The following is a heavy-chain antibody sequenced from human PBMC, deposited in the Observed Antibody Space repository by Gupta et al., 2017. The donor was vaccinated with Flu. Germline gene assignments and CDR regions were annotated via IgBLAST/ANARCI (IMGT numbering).Heavy chain of an antibody. V-gene: IGHV4-59*08. CDR3: ARLRGVSRWYYFDR. CDR2: RSYSAST. J-gene: IGHJ4*02. Sequence: QVPLLESGPGLVEPSATLSLTCAVSAGSISTSYWVWIRQPPGKGLQYVCYRSYSASTNYNPSLKSRLTISIDTSKNQFSLELKSATAADTAKYYCARLRGVSRWYYFDRWGQGTLVTVSS. D-gene: IGHD6-13*01. CDR1: AGSISTSY.